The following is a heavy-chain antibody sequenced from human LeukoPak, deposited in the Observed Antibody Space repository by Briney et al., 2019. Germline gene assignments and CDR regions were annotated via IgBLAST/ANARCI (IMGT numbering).Heavy chain of an antibody. CDR2: INQDGSEK. V-gene: IGHV3-7*01. CDR1: GFTFTTYW. CDR3: SNGIYYYYY. J-gene: IGHJ4*02. Sequence: GGSLRLSCTASGFTFTTYWMAWVRQTPGKGLEWVANINQDGSEKYYAESVRGRFTISRDNPKNSSYLQMNSRRAEDPAVYYCSNGIYYYYYWGQGTLVTVSS. D-gene: IGHD7-27*01.